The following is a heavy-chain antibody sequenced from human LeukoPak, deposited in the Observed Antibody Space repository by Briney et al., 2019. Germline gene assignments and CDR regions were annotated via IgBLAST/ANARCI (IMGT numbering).Heavy chain of an antibody. V-gene: IGHV3-21*01. CDR1: GFTFSSYR. CDR3: AREGSGVAGHFDY. J-gene: IGHJ4*02. D-gene: IGHD6-19*01. Sequence: LGGSLRLSCTASGFTFSSYRMNWVRRAPGKGLEWVSSISSSSSYIYYADSVKGRFTISRDNAKNSLYLQMNSLRAEDTAVYHCAREGSGVAGHFDYWGQGTLVTVSS. CDR2: ISSSSSYI.